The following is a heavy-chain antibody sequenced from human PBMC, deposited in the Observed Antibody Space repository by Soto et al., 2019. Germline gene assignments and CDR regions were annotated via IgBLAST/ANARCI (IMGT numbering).Heavy chain of an antibody. CDR2: ISAHNGNT. J-gene: IGHJ4*02. Sequence: QVHLVQSGAEVKKPGASVKVSCQGSGYAFTTYGITWVRPAPGQGLEWMGWISAHNGNTNYAQKLQGRVTVTRDTSTSTAYMERRSLRYDDTAVYYCARGRYGDYWGQGARVTVSS. D-gene: IGHD1-1*01. CDR1: GYAFTTYG. V-gene: IGHV1-18*01. CDR3: ARGRYGDY.